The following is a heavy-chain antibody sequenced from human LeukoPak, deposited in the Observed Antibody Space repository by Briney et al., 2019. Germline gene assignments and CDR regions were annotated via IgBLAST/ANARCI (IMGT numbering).Heavy chain of an antibody. CDR1: GYTISGHY. J-gene: IGHJ4*02. D-gene: IGHD3-22*01. V-gene: IGHV4-59*11. CDR2: IHYCGST. CDR3: ARSDGSVYAPCDY. Sequence: SETLSLTCAVSGYTISGHYWSWIRQPPAKELDWIGYIHYCGSTNYNPSGRSRVTISVDTSKKQFSLKLSSVTAADTAVYYCARSDGSVYAPCDYWGQGIQVIVSS.